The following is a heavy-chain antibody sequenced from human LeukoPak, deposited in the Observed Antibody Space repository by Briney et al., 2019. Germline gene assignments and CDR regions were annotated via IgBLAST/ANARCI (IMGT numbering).Heavy chain of an antibody. J-gene: IGHJ4*02. CDR2: ISSSSTI. CDR3: AAPLSIGGY. Sequence: GGSLRLSCAASGFTFSSYSMSWVRQAPGKGLEWLSYISSSSTIYYADSVKGRFTISRNNAKNSLYLQMSSLRAEDTAVYYCAAPLSIGGYWGQGTLVTVSS. CDR1: GFTFSSYS. D-gene: IGHD3-10*01. V-gene: IGHV3-48*01.